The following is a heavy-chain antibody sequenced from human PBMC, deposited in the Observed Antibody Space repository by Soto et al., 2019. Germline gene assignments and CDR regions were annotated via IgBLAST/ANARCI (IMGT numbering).Heavy chain of an antibody. CDR2: INPNSGGT. Sequence: ASVKVSRKASGYTFTGYYMHWVRQAPGQGLEWMGWINPNSGGTNYAQKFQGWVTMTRDTSISTAYMELSRLRSDDTAVYYCARDGNDILTGYYRNPYYYYGMDVWGQGTTVTVSS. CDR3: ARDGNDILTGYYRNPYYYYGMDV. V-gene: IGHV1-2*04. CDR1: GYTFTGYY. D-gene: IGHD3-9*01. J-gene: IGHJ6*02.